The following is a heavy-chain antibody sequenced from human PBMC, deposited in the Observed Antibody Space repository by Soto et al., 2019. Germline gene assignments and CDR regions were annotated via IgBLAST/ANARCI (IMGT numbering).Heavy chain of an antibody. CDR2: ISGSGSGT. J-gene: IGHJ4*02. CDR1: GFTFSSYA. V-gene: IGHV3-23*01. D-gene: IGHD1-26*01. Sequence: GGSLRLSCVASGFTFSSYAMSWVRQAPGKGLGWVSGISGSGSGTYYADSVKGRFTISRDNSKNTLYLQMNSLRAEDTAVYYCAKDIGSNNYYNYWGQGTLVTVSS. CDR3: AKDIGSNNYYNY.